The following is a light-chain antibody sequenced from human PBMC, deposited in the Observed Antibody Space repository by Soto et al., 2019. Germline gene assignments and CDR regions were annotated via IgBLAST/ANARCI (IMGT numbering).Light chain of an antibody. Sequence: VVTQSPGTLSLSQGESATLSCRASQSVTSDYLAWYQQKPGQSPRLLMSGASRSATGVPDRFSGSGAGTDFTLTISRLAPEVFVVYCCQHYGQALWAFGQGTKVEIK. J-gene: IGKJ1*01. CDR2: GAS. V-gene: IGKV3-20*01. CDR3: QHYGQALWA. CDR1: QSVTSDY.